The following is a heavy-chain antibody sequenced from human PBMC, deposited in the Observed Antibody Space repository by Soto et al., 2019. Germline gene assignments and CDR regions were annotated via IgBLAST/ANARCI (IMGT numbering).Heavy chain of an antibody. CDR3: ARGSSWYVGWFDP. Sequence: EVQLVETGGGLSQPGGSLRLSCAASGFTVSSNYMSWVRQAPGKGLEWVSVIYSGGSTYYADSVKGRFTISRDNSKNTLYLQMNSLRAEDTAMYYCARGSSWYVGWFDPWGQGTLVTVSS. D-gene: IGHD6-13*01. V-gene: IGHV3-53*02. CDR1: GFTVSSNY. CDR2: IYSGGST. J-gene: IGHJ5*02.